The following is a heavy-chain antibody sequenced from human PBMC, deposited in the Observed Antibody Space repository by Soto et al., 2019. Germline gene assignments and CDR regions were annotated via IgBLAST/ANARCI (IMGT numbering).Heavy chain of an antibody. D-gene: IGHD2-15*01. Sequence: GESLKISCKGSGYSFTIYWIGWVRQMPGKGLEWMGIIYPGDSDTRYSPSFQGQVTISADKSISTAYLQWSSLKASDTAMYYCAASCLGNYYGMDVWGQGTTVTVSS. CDR1: GYSFTIYW. J-gene: IGHJ6*02. CDR3: AASCLGNYYGMDV. V-gene: IGHV5-51*01. CDR2: IYPGDSDT.